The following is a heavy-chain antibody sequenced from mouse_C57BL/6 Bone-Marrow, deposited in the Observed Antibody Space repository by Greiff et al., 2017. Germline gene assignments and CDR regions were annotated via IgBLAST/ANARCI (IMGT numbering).Heavy chain of an antibody. V-gene: IGHV1-82*01. J-gene: IGHJ3*01. CDR2: IYPGDGDT. CDR1: GYAFSSSW. D-gene: IGHD2-5*01. Sequence: QVQLQQSGPELVKPGASVKISCKASGYAFSSSWMNWVKQRPGKGLEWIGRIYPGDGDTNYNGKFKGKATLTADKSSSTAYMQLSSLTSEDSAVYFCARGPYYSNGGFAYWGQGTLVTVSA. CDR3: ARGPYYSNGGFAY.